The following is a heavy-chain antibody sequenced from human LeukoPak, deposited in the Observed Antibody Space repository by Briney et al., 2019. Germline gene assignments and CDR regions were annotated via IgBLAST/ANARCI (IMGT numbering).Heavy chain of an antibody. CDR1: GYTFTSYG. V-gene: IGHV1-18*01. Sequence: REASVKVSCKASGYTFTSYGISWVRQAPGQGLEWMGWISAYNGNTNYAQKLQGRVTMTTDTSTSTAYMELRSLRSDDTAVYYCASHREQDCSSTSCHADAFDIWGQGTMVTVSS. J-gene: IGHJ3*02. D-gene: IGHD2-2*01. CDR3: ASHREQDCSSTSCHADAFDI. CDR2: ISAYNGNT.